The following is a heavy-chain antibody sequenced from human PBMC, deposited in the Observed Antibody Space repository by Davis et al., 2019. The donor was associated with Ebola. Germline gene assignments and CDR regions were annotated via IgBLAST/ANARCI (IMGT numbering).Heavy chain of an antibody. CDR2: ISGSGSDI. CDR1: GFTFSDYY. CDR3: ARPQPYCSGGSCYYRPYYGMDV. Sequence: PGGSLRLSCAASGFTFSDYYMSWIRQAPGKGLEWVSYISGSGSDISYADSVKGRFTISRDNAKKSLYLQVNSLRAEDTAVYYCARPQPYCSGGSCYYRPYYGMDVWGQGTTVTVSS. V-gene: IGHV3-11*01. J-gene: IGHJ6*02. D-gene: IGHD2-15*01.